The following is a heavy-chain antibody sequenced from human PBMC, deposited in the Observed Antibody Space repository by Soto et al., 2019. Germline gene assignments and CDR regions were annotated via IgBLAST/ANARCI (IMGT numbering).Heavy chain of an antibody. J-gene: IGHJ3*02. Sequence: SDTLSLTCTVSGGSISSYYWSWIRQPPGKGLEWIGYIYYSGSTNYNPSLKSRVTISVDTSKNQFSPKLSSVTAADTAVYYCARRYGYAFDIWGQGTMVNVSS. CDR1: GGSISSYY. CDR2: IYYSGST. V-gene: IGHV4-59*01. CDR3: ARRYGYAFDI. D-gene: IGHD4-17*01.